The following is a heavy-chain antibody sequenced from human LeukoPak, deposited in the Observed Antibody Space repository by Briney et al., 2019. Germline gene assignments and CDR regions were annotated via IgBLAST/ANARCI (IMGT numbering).Heavy chain of an antibody. CDR1: GFTFSSYG. J-gene: IGHJ6*02. Sequence: GGSLRLSCAASGFTFSSYGMNWVCQPPRKGLERNSYISISGSTIYYADSVKGRFTISRDNAKNSLYLQMNSLRAEDTAVYYCARNSSTGTSFAGFYYYYGMDVWGQGTTVTVSS. V-gene: IGHV3-48*03. CDR3: ARNSSTGTSFAGFYYYYGMDV. D-gene: IGHD2-2*01. CDR2: ISISGSTI.